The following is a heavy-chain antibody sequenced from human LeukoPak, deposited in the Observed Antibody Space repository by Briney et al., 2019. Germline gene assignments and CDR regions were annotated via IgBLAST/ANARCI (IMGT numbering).Heavy chain of an antibody. CDR2: ISYDGSNK. J-gene: IGHJ4*02. Sequence: GRSLRLSCAASGFTFSSYGMHWVRQAPGKGLEGVAVISYDGSNKYYADSVKGRFTISRDNSKNTLYLQMNSLRAEDTAVYYCAKAFAMIVVAVDYWGQGTLVTVSS. D-gene: IGHD3-22*01. CDR1: GFTFSSYG. CDR3: AKAFAMIVVAVDY. V-gene: IGHV3-30*18.